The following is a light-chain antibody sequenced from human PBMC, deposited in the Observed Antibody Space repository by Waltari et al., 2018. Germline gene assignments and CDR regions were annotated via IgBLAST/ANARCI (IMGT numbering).Light chain of an antibody. Sequence: QSVLTQPPSVSGAPGQRVTISCPGTTSNTGAASDVHWYQQVPGTAPKLLIYISNTRASGVPERFSGSTSGNSASLAIAGLQAEDEADYYCQSHDINLSSWVFGGGTKLTVL. CDR3: QSHDINLSSWV. J-gene: IGLJ3*02. CDR2: ISN. CDR1: TSNTGAASD. V-gene: IGLV1-40*01.